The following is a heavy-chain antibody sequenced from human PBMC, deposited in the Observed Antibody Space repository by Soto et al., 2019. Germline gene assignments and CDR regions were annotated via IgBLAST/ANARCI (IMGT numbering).Heavy chain of an antibody. V-gene: IGHV1-69*06. Sequence: GASVKVSCKASGGTFSSYAISWVRQAPGQGLEWMGWIIPIYGTTNYAQKFQGRVTITADTSTSTAYMELRSLRSDDTAVYYCARDRIAVAGAYFAYWGQGTLVTVSS. J-gene: IGHJ4*02. CDR3: ARDRIAVAGAYFAY. CDR1: GGTFSSYA. D-gene: IGHD6-19*01. CDR2: IIPIYGTT.